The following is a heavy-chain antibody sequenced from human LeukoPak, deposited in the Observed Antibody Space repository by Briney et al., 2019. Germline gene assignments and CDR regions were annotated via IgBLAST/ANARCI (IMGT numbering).Heavy chain of an antibody. CDR2: ISGSGGTT. CDR3: AKDTAPRPRWFDS. J-gene: IGHJ5*01. D-gene: IGHD6-6*01. V-gene: IGHV3-23*01. Sequence: PGGSLRLSCVTSGFTFSSYAMSWVRQAPGKGLEWVSSISGSGGTTYCADSVKGRFTISRDNSKNSLYLQMNSLRAEDAAVYYCAKDTAPRPRWFDSWGQGTLVTVSS. CDR1: GFTFSSYA.